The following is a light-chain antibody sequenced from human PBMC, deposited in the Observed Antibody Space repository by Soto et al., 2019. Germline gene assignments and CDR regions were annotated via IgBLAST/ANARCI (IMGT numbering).Light chain of an antibody. CDR1: SSNIGKNY. CDR3: GTWDSSLSVYV. V-gene: IGLV1-51*02. J-gene: IGLJ1*01. CDR2: ENN. Sequence: QSVLTQPPSVSAAPGQKVTISCSGSSSNIGKNYVSWYQQVPGTAPKLLIYENNKRRSGIPDRFSGSKSGTSATLGITGLQTGDEADYYCGTWDSSLSVYVFGTGTKLTVL.